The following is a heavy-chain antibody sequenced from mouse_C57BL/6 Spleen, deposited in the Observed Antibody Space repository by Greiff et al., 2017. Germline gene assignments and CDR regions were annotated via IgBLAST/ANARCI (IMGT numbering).Heavy chain of an antibody. V-gene: IGHV1-55*01. J-gene: IGHJ2*01. CDR3: ASPFYYVSSYRYYFDY. CDR2: IYPGSGST. Sequence: QVKLQQSGAELVKPGASVKMSCKASGYTFTSYWITWVKQRPGQGLEWIGDIYPGSGSTNYHEKFKSKATLTVDQSSSTAYMQLSSLTSEDSAVYYCASPFYYVSSYRYYFDYWGQGTTLTVSS. CDR1: GYTFTSYW. D-gene: IGHD1-1*01.